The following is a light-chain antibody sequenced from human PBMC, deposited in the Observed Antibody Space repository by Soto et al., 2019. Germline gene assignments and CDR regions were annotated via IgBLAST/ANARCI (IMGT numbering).Light chain of an antibody. CDR2: AES. Sequence: DIQMTQSPSSLSASVGDRVTITCRASQSISSYLNWYQQTPGKAPKLLIYAESSFQSGAPSRFSGSGSGTDFTLTISSLQPEDFATYYCQQSYSTPRTFGQGTKVEIK. V-gene: IGKV1-39*01. J-gene: IGKJ1*01. CDR3: QQSYSTPRT. CDR1: QSISSY.